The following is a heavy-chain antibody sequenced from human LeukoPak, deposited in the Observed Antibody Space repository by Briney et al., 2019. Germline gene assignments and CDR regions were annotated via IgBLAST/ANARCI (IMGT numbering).Heavy chain of an antibody. V-gene: IGHV4-39*07. CDR1: CGSISSSSYD. CDR3: ARENGYTAIVSSGWLDP. CDR2: IYYSGST. J-gene: IGHJ5*02. Sequence: SETLSLTCTVSCGSISSSSYDWGWIRQPPGKGLDWIGSIYYSGSTYYNPSLKSRVTISVDTSKNQFSLKLSSVTAADTAVYYCARENGYTAIVSSGWLDPWGPRTLVTVSS. D-gene: IGHD5-18*01.